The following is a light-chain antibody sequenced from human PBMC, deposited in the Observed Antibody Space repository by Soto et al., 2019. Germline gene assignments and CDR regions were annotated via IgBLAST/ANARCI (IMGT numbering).Light chain of an antibody. Sequence: DIRMTQSPSSVSASVGDRVTISCRASQAVDRWVAWYQQKPGKAPNLLIYGASRLQSGVPSRFSGSGFGADFTRTISGLQPEDFEAYYCQQTNNLPPTFGQGTRVDVK. J-gene: IGKJ5*01. V-gene: IGKV1-12*01. CDR3: QQTNNLPPT. CDR2: GAS. CDR1: QAVDRW.